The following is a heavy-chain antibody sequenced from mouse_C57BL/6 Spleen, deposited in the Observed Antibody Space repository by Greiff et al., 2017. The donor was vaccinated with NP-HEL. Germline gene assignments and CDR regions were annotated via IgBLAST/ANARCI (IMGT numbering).Heavy chain of an antibody. CDR1: GFTFSDYG. V-gene: IGHV5-17*01. D-gene: IGHD2-4*01. CDR3: ARGGYDYPWYFDV. J-gene: IGHJ1*03. CDR2: ISSGSSTI. Sequence: EVKVEESGGGLVKPGGSLKLSCAASGFTFSDYGMHWVRQAPEKGLEWVAYISSGSSTIYYADTVKGRFTISRDNAKNTLFLQMTSLRSEDTAMYYCARGGYDYPWYFDVWGTGTTVTVSS.